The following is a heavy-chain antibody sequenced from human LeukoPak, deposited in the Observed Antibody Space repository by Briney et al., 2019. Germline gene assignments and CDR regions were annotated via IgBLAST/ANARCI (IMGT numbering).Heavy chain of an antibody. CDR1: GSRFTTYW. CDR2: IYPHDSDT. CDR3: VRTAVTGTKYFDL. V-gene: IGHV5-51*01. Sequence: GESLEISGQGSGSRFTTYWIGWVRQMPGKGLECMGIIYPHDSDTRYSPSFQGQVTFSADKSISTAYLQWSSLKASDTAMYYCVRTAVTGTKYFDLWGRGTLVTVSS. J-gene: IGHJ2*01. D-gene: IGHD6-19*01.